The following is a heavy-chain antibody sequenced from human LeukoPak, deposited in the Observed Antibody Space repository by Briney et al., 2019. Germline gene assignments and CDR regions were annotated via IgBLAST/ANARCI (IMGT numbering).Heavy chain of an antibody. Sequence: GSLRLSCAASGFTFSSYGMHWVRQAPGKGLEWVAVIWYDGSNKYYADSVKGRFTISRDNSKNTLYLQMNSLRAEDTAVYYCAKDAPDCSGGSCYYNYYFDYWGQGTLVTVSS. V-gene: IGHV3-33*06. CDR3: AKDAPDCSGGSCYYNYYFDY. CDR1: GFTFSSYG. D-gene: IGHD2-15*01. J-gene: IGHJ4*02. CDR2: IWYDGSNK.